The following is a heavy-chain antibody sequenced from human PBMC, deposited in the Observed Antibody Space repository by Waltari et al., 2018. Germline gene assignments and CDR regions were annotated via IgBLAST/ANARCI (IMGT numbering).Heavy chain of an antibody. CDR1: GFTFSSSW. CDR3: STYTDVTFGDH. CDR2: MRADGDYT. V-gene: IGHV3-74*01. J-gene: IGHJ4*02. D-gene: IGHD3-10*01. Sequence: EVQLVESGGGLVQPGGSLRLSCAVSGFTFSSSWMHWVRQAPGKGLVGVSRMRADGDYTSYADSVKGRFTISRDNAKSTLYLQMNSLTAEDTAIYYCSTYTDVTFGDHWGQGALVTVSS.